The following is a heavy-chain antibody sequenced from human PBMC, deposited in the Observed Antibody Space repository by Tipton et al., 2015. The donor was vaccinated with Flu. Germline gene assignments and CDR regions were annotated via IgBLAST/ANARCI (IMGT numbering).Heavy chain of an antibody. CDR1: GGSISSSSYY. D-gene: IGHD6-19*01. CDR2: IYYSGST. V-gene: IGHV4-39*01. Sequence: TLSLTCTVSGGSISSSSYYWGWIRQPPGRGLEWIGSIYYSGSTYYNPSLKSRVTISVDTSKNQFSLKLSSVTAADTAVYYCARGIAVAGTGWFDPWGPGTLVTVSS. CDR3: ARGIAVAGTGWFDP. J-gene: IGHJ5*02.